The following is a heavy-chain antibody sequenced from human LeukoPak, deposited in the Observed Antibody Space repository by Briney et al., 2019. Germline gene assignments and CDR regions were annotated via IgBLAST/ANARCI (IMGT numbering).Heavy chain of an antibody. CDR1: DGAIAGYS. CDR2: IYYSGDT. D-gene: IGHD3-10*01. V-gene: IGHV4-59*01. J-gene: IGHJ5*02. CDR3: VRGPYGSGISNWFDP. Sequence: SETLSLTCTVSDGAIAGYSWSWIRQPPGKGLEWIGYIYYSGDTNYNPSLQSRVTVSVDTSKNQFSLKLTSVTAADTAVYYCVRGPYGSGISNWFDPWGQGTLVIVSS.